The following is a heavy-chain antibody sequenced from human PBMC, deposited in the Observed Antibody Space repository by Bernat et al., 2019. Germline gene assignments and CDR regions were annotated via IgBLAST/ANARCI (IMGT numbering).Heavy chain of an antibody. Sequence: EVQLVQSGAELKKPGESLKISCKGSGYSFTSYWIGWVRQMPGKGLEWMGIIYPGDSDTTYSPSFQGQVTISVDKSISTAYLQWSSLKASDTAMYYCGSLERSGRGFWTGSYTHFDFWGQGTLVTVSS. CDR3: GSLERSGRGFWTGSYTHFDF. CDR1: GYSFTSYW. J-gene: IGHJ4*02. CDR2: IYPGDSDT. D-gene: IGHD3/OR15-3a*01. V-gene: IGHV5-51*01.